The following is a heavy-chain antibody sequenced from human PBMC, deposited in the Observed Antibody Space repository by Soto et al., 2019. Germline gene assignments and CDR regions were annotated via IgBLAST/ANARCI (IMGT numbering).Heavy chain of an antibody. CDR3: ARRDYGDSDY. V-gene: IGHV1-46*01. Sequence: ASVKVSCKASGFTFSSSGIHWVRQAPGQGLEWMGIINPSSGSTNYAQKFQGRVTMTRDTSTSTVYMELSSLRSEDTAVYYCARRDYGDSDYWGQGTLVTISS. J-gene: IGHJ4*02. CDR2: INPSSGST. D-gene: IGHD3-16*01. CDR1: GFTFSSSG.